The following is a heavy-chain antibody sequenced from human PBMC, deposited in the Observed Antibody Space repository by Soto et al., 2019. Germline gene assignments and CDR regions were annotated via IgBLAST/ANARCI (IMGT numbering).Heavy chain of an antibody. Sequence: EVQLVESGGNLARPGESLRLSCAASGFKFDDYAFHWVRQAPGKGPEWVSGINWNGGYSGYADSVKGRFTISRDNAGNFVYLQMDTLRPEDTALYYCARVHSSGWYVEPYDAWGQGTMVTVSS. J-gene: IGHJ3*01. V-gene: IGHV3-9*01. CDR2: INWNGGYS. CDR3: ARVHSSGWYVEPYDA. D-gene: IGHD6-19*01. CDR1: GFKFDDYA.